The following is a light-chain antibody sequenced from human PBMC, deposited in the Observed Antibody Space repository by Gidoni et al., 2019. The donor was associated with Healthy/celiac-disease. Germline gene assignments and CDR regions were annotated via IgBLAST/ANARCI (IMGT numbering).Light chain of an antibody. V-gene: IGKV1-39*01. CDR3: QQSYSTPLT. CDR1: HSIISY. Sequence: EIQLTQSPSSLSASVGDRVNITCRASHSIISYLHWYQQKPGIAPKLLIYAASSWQSGVPARFSGSGSGTDFTLTISSLQPEDFATYYCQQSYSTPLTFGGGTKVEIK. J-gene: IGKJ4*01. CDR2: AAS.